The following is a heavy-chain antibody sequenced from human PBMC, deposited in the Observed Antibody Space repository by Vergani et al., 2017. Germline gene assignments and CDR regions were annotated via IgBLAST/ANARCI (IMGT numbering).Heavy chain of an antibody. CDR3: AKGVRTSRGIYDSSGYYYVDY. D-gene: IGHD3-22*01. CDR1: GFTFSSYA. Sequence: EVQLVESGGGLVQPGGSLRLSCAASGFTFSSYAMSWVRQAPGKGLEWVSAISGSGGSTYYADSVKGRFTISRDNSKNTLYLQMNSLRAEDTVVYYCAKGVRTSRGIYDSSGYYYVDYWGQGTLVTVSS. J-gene: IGHJ4*02. V-gene: IGHV3-23*04. CDR2: ISGSGGST.